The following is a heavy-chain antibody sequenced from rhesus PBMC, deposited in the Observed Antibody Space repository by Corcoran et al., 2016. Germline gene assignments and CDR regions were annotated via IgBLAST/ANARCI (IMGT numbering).Heavy chain of an antibody. CDR1: GGSISGGYA. CDR2: IYGSSGST. J-gene: IGHJ5-2*02. D-gene: IGHD6S26*01. CDR3: ARPLHSSGWSYDVSLDV. Sequence: QVQLQESGPGLVKPSETLSLTCAVSGGSISGGYAWRWIRPPPGKGRGWFGYIYGSSGSTNYNPSLKNRVTISKDTSKNQFSLKLSSVTAADTAVYYCARPLHSSGWSYDVSLDVWGRGVLVTVSS. V-gene: IGHV4-76*01.